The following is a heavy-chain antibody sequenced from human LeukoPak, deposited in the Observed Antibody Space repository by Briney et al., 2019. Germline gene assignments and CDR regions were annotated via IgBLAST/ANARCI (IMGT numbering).Heavy chain of an antibody. D-gene: IGHD1-26*01. CDR1: GFTFTSSA. CDR3: AADLSSGSYYEGPRY. V-gene: IGHV1-58*01. Sequence: GTSVKVSCKASGFTFTSSAVQWVRQARGQRLEWIGWIVVGSGNTNYAQKFQERVTITRDMSTSTAYMELSSLRSEDTAVYYCAADLSSGSYYEGPRYWGQGTLVTVSS. CDR2: IVVGSGNT. J-gene: IGHJ4*02.